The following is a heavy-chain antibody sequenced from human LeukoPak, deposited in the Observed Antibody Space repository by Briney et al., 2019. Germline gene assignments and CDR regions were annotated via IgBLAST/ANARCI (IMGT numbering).Heavy chain of an antibody. J-gene: IGHJ4*02. CDR2: ISSSSSYI. Sequence: PGGSLRLSCAASGFTFSSYSMNWVRQAPGKGLEWVSSISSSSSYIYYADSVKGRFTISRDNAKNSLYLQMNSLRAEDTAVYYCARDQTNYDFWSGFENDYWGQGTLVTVSS. V-gene: IGHV3-21*01. CDR3: ARDQTNYDFWSGFENDY. D-gene: IGHD3-3*01. CDR1: GFTFSSYS.